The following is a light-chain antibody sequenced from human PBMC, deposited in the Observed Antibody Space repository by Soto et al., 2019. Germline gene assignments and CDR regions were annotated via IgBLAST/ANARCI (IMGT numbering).Light chain of an antibody. CDR3: QRYNSYST. CDR1: QSISGW. Sequence: DIQMTQSPSTLSASVGDRVTITCRASQSISGWLAWYQQKPGKAPKLLIYDASSLESGVPSRLSGSGSGTEFTLTISSLQPDDFAAYYCQRYNSYSTFGQGTKVEI. V-gene: IGKV1-5*01. J-gene: IGKJ1*01. CDR2: DAS.